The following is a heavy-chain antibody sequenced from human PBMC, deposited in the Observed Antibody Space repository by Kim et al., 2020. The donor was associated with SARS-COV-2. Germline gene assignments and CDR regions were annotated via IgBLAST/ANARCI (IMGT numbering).Heavy chain of an antibody. CDR3: AKGAGWFGEY. V-gene: IGHV3-9*01. D-gene: IGHD3-10*01. J-gene: IGHJ4*02. Sequence: SIGYADSVKGRFPISRDNAKNSLYLQMNSLRAEGTALYYCAKGAGWFGEYWGQGTLVTVSS. CDR2: SI.